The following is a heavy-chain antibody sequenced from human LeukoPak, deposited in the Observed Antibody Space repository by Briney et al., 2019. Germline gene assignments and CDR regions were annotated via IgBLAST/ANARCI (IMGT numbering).Heavy chain of an antibody. CDR2: FYLTGST. V-gene: IGHV4-4*09. CDR3: ARTRAAVTGGTEWYFDL. Sequence: SETLSLTCTVSGGSIGSFSWSWIRQPPGRGLEWVGNFYLTGSTDYNSSLKSRVTLSVDTSRNQFSLKLTSVTAADTAVYYCARTRAAVTGGTEWYFDLWGRGTLVSVTS. CDR1: GGSIGSFS. D-gene: IGHD6-19*01. J-gene: IGHJ2*01.